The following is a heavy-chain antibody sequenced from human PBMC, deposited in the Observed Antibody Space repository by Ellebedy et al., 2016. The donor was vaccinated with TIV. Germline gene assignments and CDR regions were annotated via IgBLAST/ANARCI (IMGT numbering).Heavy chain of an antibody. J-gene: IGHJ4*02. D-gene: IGHD6-19*01. CDR1: GFTFSSFS. CDR3: AKDQGYSTGWYYFDY. Sequence: GGSLRLSXAASGFTFSSFSMSWVRQAPGKGLEWVSYISSSSSTIYYADSMKGRFTISRDNAKNSLFLQMNSLRAEDTAVFYCAKDQGYSTGWYYFDYWGQGTLVTVSS. CDR2: ISSSSSTI. V-gene: IGHV3-48*01.